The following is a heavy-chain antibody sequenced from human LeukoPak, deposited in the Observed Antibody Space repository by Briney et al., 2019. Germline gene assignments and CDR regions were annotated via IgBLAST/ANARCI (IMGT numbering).Heavy chain of an antibody. D-gene: IGHD3-3*01. CDR3: ARGATIFGVEFLELDY. CDR2: MNPNSGNT. V-gene: IGHV1-8*03. J-gene: IGHJ4*02. CDR1: GYTFTSYD. Sequence: ASVKVSCKASGYTFTSYDINWVRQATGQGLEWMGWMNPNSGNTGYAQKFQGRVTITRNTSISTAYMELSSLRSEDTAVYYCARGATIFGVEFLELDYWGQGTLVTVSS.